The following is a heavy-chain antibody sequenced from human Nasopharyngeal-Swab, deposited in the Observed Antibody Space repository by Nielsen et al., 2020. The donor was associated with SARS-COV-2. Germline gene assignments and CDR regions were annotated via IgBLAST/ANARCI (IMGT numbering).Heavy chain of an antibody. Sequence: SQTLSLTCAVYGGSFSGYYWSWIRQPPGKGLEWIGEINHSGSTNYNPSLKSRVTISVDTSKNQFSLKLSSVPAADTAVYYCARAGSGPLYAFDIWGQGTMVTVSS. V-gene: IGHV4-34*01. J-gene: IGHJ3*02. D-gene: IGHD6-19*01. CDR2: INHSGST. CDR1: GGSFSGYY. CDR3: ARAGSGPLYAFDI.